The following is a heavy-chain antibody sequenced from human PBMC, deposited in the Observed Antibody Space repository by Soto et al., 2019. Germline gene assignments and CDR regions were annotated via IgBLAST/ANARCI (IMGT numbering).Heavy chain of an antibody. D-gene: IGHD2-21*02. V-gene: IGHV3-30*18. CDR2: ISYDEGNK. CDR1: GFTFSSYA. Sequence: QVPLVESGGGVVQPGRSLRVSCAASGFTFSSYALNCFRQSPGEGLEWLSLISYDEGNKYYADSVKGRFTISRDNSKNTLYLQMNSLRAEDTAVYYCAKALEYCGGDCHSHDAFDLWGHGTLVTVS. CDR3: AKALEYCGGDCHSHDAFDL. J-gene: IGHJ3*01.